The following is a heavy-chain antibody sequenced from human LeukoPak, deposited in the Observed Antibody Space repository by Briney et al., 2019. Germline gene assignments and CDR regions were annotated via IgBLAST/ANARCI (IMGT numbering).Heavy chain of an antibody. J-gene: IGHJ3*02. CDR2: IDHSGST. V-gene: IGHV4-34*01. CDR3: ASSRGYCSGGSCYNFHDAFDI. Sequence: SETLSLTCAVYGGSFSGYYWSWIRQPPGKGLEWIGEIDHSGSTNYNPSLKSRVTISVDTSKNQFSLKLSSVTAADTAVYYCASSRGYCSGGSCYNFHDAFDIWGQGTMVTVSS. CDR1: GGSFSGYY. D-gene: IGHD2-15*01.